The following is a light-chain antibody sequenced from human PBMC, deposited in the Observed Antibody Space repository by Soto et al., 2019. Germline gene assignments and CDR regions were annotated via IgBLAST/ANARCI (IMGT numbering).Light chain of an antibody. Sequence: QSALTQPASVSGSPGQSITISCTGTSSDVGGYNYVSWYQQHPGKAPKLMIYDVSTRPSGVSNRFSGSKSGNTASLTISGLQAEDEADYYCSSYTSSSRVVFGGGTKVTVL. V-gene: IGLV2-14*01. J-gene: IGLJ2*01. CDR1: SSDVGGYNY. CDR2: DVS. CDR3: SSYTSSSRVV.